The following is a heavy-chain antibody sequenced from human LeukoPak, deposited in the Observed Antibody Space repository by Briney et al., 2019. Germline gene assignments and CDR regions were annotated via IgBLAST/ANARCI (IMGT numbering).Heavy chain of an antibody. CDR3: ARAFLAEYYFDY. J-gene: IGHJ4*02. CDR2: IYYSGST. V-gene: IGHV4-31*03. D-gene: IGHD1-14*01. Sequence: SQTLSLTCTVSGGSICSGGYYWSWIRQHPGKGLEWIGYIYYSGSTYYNPSLKSRVTISVDTSKNQFSLKLSSVTAADTAVYYCARAFLAEYYFDYWGQGTLVTVSS. CDR1: GGSICSGGYY.